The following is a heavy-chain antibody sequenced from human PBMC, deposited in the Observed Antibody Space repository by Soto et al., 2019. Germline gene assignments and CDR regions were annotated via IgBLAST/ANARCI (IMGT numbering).Heavy chain of an antibody. CDR3: TSGARNYYYLDY. Sequence: EVQLVESGGGLVQPGGSLRLSCAASGFIFTDYWIHWVRQAPGKGLVWVSRIKSDESTTNYADSVWGRLTISRDNAKNTVYLQINSLRVEDTAEYYCTSGARNYYYLDYWSKGTQVIVSS. CDR2: IKSDESTT. D-gene: IGHD3-10*01. J-gene: IGHJ4*02. CDR1: GFIFTDYW. V-gene: IGHV3-74*01.